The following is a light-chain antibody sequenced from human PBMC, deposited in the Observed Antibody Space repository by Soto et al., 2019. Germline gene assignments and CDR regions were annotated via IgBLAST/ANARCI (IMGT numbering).Light chain of an antibody. CDR1: QSVSSN. J-gene: IGKJ3*01. CDR2: GAS. V-gene: IGKV3-15*01. CDR3: QQYNNWPPL. Sequence: EIVMTQSPATLSVSPGERATLSCRASQSVSSNLAWYQQKPGQAPRLLIYGASTRATGIPARFSGSGSGTEFTLTISSLQSEDFPVYYCQQYNNWPPLFGPGTKADIK.